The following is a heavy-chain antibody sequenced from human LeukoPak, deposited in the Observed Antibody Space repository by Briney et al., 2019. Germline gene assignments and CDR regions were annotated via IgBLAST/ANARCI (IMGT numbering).Heavy chain of an antibody. CDR3: ARQKRRAFVVREGSWFDP. CDR2: INHSGST. CDR1: GGSFSGYY. Sequence: SETLSLTCAVYGGSFSGYYWSWIRQPPGKGLEWIGEINHSGSTNYNPSLKSRVTISVDTSKNQFSLKLSSVTAADTAVYYCARQKRRAFVVREGSWFDPWGQGTLVTVSS. V-gene: IGHV4-34*01. J-gene: IGHJ5*02. D-gene: IGHD3-10*01.